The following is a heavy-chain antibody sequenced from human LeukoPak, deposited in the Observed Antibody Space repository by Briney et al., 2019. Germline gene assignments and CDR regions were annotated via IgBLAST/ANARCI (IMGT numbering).Heavy chain of an antibody. CDR2: INSDGRTT. V-gene: IGHV3-74*01. Sequence: GGSLRLSCATSGFTFSTYWMHWVRQTPGKELEWGARINSDGRTTVYADSVRGRFAITRDNAKNTLYLQMNSLRAEDTAVYYCTSDSPDYGMDVWGQGTTVIVSS. CDR1: GFTFSTYW. CDR3: TSDSPDYGMDV. J-gene: IGHJ6*02.